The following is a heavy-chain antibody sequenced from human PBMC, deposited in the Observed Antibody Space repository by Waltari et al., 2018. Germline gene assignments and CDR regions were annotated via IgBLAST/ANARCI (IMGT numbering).Heavy chain of an antibody. CDR3: ARDYYGSGSFDY. Sequence: QVQLQESGPGLVKPSETLSLTCTVSGGSISSHYWSWIRQPPGKGLEWIGYIYYSGSTNYNPSLKSRVTISVDTSKNQFSLKLSSVTAADTAVYYCARDYYGSGSFDYWGQGTLVTVSS. D-gene: IGHD3-10*01. V-gene: IGHV4-59*11. J-gene: IGHJ4*02. CDR2: IYYSGST. CDR1: GGSISSHY.